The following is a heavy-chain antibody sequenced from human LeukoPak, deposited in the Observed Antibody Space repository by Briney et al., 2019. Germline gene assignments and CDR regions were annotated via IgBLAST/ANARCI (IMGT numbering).Heavy chain of an antibody. CDR3: ARVEGIAVAFDY. CDR1: GFTFSSYE. J-gene: IGHJ4*02. CDR2: ISSSGSTI. V-gene: IGHV3-48*03. Sequence: PGGSLRLSCAASGFTFSSYEMNWVRQAPGKGLEWVSYISSSGSTIYYADSVKGRFTISRDNAKNSLYLQMNSPRAEDTAVYYCARVEGIAVAFDYWGQGTLVTVSS. D-gene: IGHD6-19*01.